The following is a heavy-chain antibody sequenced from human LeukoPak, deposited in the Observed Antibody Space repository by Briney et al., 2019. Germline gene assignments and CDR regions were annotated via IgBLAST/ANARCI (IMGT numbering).Heavy chain of an antibody. Sequence: GGSLKLSCAASGFTFSSYSMNWVRQAPGKGLEWVSSISSSSSYIYYADSVKGRFTISRDNAKNSLYLQMNSLRAEDTAVYYCARAVPLRFLEWLPRGTDKFDYWGQGTLVTVPS. D-gene: IGHD3-3*01. CDR3: ARAVPLRFLEWLPRGTDKFDY. J-gene: IGHJ4*02. CDR2: ISSSSSYI. CDR1: GFTFSSYS. V-gene: IGHV3-21*01.